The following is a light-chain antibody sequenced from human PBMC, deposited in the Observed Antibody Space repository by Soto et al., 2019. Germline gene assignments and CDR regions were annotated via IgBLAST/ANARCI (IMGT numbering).Light chain of an antibody. J-gene: IGLJ2*01. V-gene: IGLV1-40*01. CDR1: SSNIGAGYD. CDR2: GNS. CDR3: QSYDSSLTI. Sequence: QSVLTQSPSVSGAPGQRVTISCTGSSSNIGAGYDVHWYQQLPGTAPKLLIYGNSNRPSGVPDRFSGSKSGTSASLAITGLQAEAEADYYCQSYDSSLTIFGGGTKLTVL.